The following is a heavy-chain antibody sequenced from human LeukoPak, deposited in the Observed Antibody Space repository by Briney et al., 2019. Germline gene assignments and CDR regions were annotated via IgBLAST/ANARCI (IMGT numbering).Heavy chain of an antibody. V-gene: IGHV4-38-2*02. Sequence: SETLSLTCTVSGYSISSGYYWGWIRQPPGKGLEWIGSIYHSGSTYYNPSLKSRVTISVDTSKNQFSLKLSSVTAADTAVYYCAKTGYSGSQGWFDPWGQGTLVTVSS. D-gene: IGHD1-26*01. CDR3: AKTGYSGSQGWFDP. CDR1: GYSISSGYY. CDR2: IYHSGST. J-gene: IGHJ5*02.